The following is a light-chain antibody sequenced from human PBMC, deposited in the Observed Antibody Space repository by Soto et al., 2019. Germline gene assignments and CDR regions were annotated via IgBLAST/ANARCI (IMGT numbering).Light chain of an antibody. V-gene: IGKV3-20*01. Sequence: EVVMTQSPATLSVSPGERATLSCRASQSASSNLAWYQQKPGQAPRLLIYGAASRATGIPDRFSGSGSETDFTLTISRLEPEDFAVYYCHQCGSSPATFGQGTKVDIK. J-gene: IGKJ1*01. CDR1: QSASSN. CDR2: GAA. CDR3: HQCGSSPAT.